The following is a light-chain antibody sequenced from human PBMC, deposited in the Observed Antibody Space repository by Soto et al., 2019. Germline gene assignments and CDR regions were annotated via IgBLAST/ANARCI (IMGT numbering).Light chain of an antibody. Sequence: PGARATLSCMASQSVGSTYLAWYERKPGQAPRLLIYGASSRATGIPDRFSGSGSGTDFTLTISRLEPEDFAVYYCQQYGDSPWTFGQGTKVDIK. CDR2: GAS. CDR1: QSVGSTY. V-gene: IGKV3-20*01. J-gene: IGKJ1*01. CDR3: QQYGDSPWT.